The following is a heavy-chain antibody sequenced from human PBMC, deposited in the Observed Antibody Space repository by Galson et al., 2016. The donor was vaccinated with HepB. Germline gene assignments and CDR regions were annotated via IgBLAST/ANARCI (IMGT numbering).Heavy chain of an antibody. CDR3: ARDSGPAWSYLDY. CDR1: GFAFSRFA. D-gene: IGHD2-15*01. Sequence: SLRLSCAASGFAFSRFAMHWVRQAPGKGLEWVALISYDGSNTYYPDSVKGRFTISRDSSKNTLFLQMDRLRADDTAVYFCARDSGPAWSYLDYWGQGSLVTVSS. J-gene: IGHJ4*02. CDR2: ISYDGSNT. V-gene: IGHV3-30-3*01.